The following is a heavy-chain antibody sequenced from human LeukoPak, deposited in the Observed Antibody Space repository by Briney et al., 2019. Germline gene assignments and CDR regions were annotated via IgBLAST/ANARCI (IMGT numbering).Heavy chain of an antibody. CDR2: ISGSGGST. CDR3: AKRRGLELLYYYYMDV. J-gene: IGHJ6*03. D-gene: IGHD1-7*01. V-gene: IGHV3-23*01. CDR1: GFTFNNFA. Sequence: GRSLRLSCAASGFTFNNFAMHWVRQAPGKGLEWVSAISGSGGSTYYADSVKGRFTISRDNSKNTLYLQMNSLRAEDTAVYYCAKRRGLELLYYYYMDVWGKGTTVTVSS.